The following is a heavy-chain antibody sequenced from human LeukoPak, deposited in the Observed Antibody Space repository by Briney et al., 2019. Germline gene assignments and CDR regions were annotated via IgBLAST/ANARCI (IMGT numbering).Heavy chain of an antibody. Sequence: GGPLRLSCAASGFTFSSFGMHWVRQAPGKGLEWVAFTRYDGSNTYYADSVKGRFTISRDNSKNTLYLQMNSLKAEDTAVYYCAKGGMGMVRGVKWDYNYMDVWGKGTTVTISS. D-gene: IGHD3-10*01. V-gene: IGHV3-30*02. CDR1: GFTFSSFG. CDR2: TRYDGSNT. CDR3: AKGGMGMVRGVKWDYNYMDV. J-gene: IGHJ6*03.